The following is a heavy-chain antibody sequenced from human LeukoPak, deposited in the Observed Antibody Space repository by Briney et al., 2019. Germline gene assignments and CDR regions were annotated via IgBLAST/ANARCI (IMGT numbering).Heavy chain of an antibody. V-gene: IGHV3-23*01. CDR3: AKRHYDSNGYYFDN. CDR2: ISGSGINT. Sequence: GGSLRLSCEASGFTLTSYAMSWVRQAPGKGLEWVSSISGSGINTYYADSVKGRFTVSRDTSKSTLYLQVSSLRSEDTAVYYCAKRHYDSNGYYFDNWGQGTLVTVSS. J-gene: IGHJ4*02. D-gene: IGHD3-22*01. CDR1: GFTLTSYA.